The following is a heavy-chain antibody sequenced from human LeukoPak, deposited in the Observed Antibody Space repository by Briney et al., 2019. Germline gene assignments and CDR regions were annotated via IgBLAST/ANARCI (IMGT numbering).Heavy chain of an antibody. CDR1: GGSISSYY. CDR2: IYYSGST. J-gene: IGHJ4*02. CDR3: ARDIIRSSGLFDY. Sequence: SETLSLTCTVSGGSISSYYWSLIRQPPGKGLEWIGYIYYSGSTNYNPSLKSRVTISADMSKNQFSLKLSSVTAADTAVYYCARDIIRSSGLFDYWGQGTLVTVSS. D-gene: IGHD3-22*01. V-gene: IGHV4-59*01.